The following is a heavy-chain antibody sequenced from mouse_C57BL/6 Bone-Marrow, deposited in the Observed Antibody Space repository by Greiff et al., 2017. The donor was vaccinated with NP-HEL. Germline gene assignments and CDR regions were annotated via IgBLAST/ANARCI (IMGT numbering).Heavy chain of an antibody. J-gene: IGHJ4*01. V-gene: IGHV1-50*01. CDR1: GYTFTSYW. D-gene: IGHD1-1*01. Sequence: QVQLQQPGAELVKPGASVKLSCKASGYTFTSYWMQWVKQRPGQGLEWIGEIDPSDSYTNYNQKFKGKATLTVDTSSRTAYMQLSSLTSEDSAVYYCAREGNYGSRGAMDYWGQGTSVTVSS. CDR3: AREGNYGSRGAMDY. CDR2: IDPSDSYT.